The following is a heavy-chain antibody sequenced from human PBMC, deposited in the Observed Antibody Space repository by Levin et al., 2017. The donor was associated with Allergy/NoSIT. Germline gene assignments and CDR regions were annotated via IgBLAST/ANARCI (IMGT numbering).Heavy chain of an antibody. CDR3: AREWAEVVPAAMGWPGMDV. V-gene: IGHV3-21*01. D-gene: IGHD2-2*01. Sequence: PGGSLRLSCAASGFTFSSYSMNWVRQAPGKGLEWVSSISSSSSYIYYADSVKGRFTISRDNAKNSLYLQMNSLRAEDTAVYYCAREWAEVVPAAMGWPGMDVWGQGTTVTVSS. CDR1: GFTFSSYS. J-gene: IGHJ6*02. CDR2: ISSSSSYI.